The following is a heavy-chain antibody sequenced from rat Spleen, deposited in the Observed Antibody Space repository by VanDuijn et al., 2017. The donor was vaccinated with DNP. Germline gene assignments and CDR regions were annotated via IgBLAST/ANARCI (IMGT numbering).Heavy chain of an antibody. D-gene: IGHD1-1*01. CDR2: IWASGMT. CDR1: GLSLTNYH. J-gene: IGHJ3*01. CDR3: ARDQGVTTVPTGNWFAY. Sequence: QVQLKESGPGLVQPSQTLSLTCTVSGLSLTNYHISWVRQPPGKSLVWMGTIWASGMTDYNSSVQSRLFISRDTSKSQVFLKMNSLQSEDTGTFYCARDQGVTTVPTGNWFAYWGQGTLVTVSS. V-gene: IGHV2-15*01.